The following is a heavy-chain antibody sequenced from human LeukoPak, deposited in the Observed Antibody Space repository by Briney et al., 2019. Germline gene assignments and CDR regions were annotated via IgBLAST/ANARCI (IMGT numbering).Heavy chain of an antibody. D-gene: IGHD2-2*01. CDR2: ISSSGSTI. V-gene: IGHV3-11*01. CDR3: ARAQPDCSSTSCYAGY. Sequence: GGSLRLSCAASGFTFSDYYMSRIRQAPGKGLEWVSYISSSGSTIYYADSVKGRFTISRDNAKNSLYLQMNSLRAEDTAVYYCARAQPDCSSTSCYAGYWGQGTLVTVSS. J-gene: IGHJ4*02. CDR1: GFTFSDYY.